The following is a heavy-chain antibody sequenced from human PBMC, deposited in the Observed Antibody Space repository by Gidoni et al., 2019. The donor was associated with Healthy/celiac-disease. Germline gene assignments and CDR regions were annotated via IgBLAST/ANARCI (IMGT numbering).Heavy chain of an antibody. D-gene: IGHD3-9*01. CDR1: GGSISSSSYY. V-gene: IGHV4-39*01. CDR3: ARRYFDWLFPWGRFDP. J-gene: IGHJ5*02. Sequence: QLQLQASGPGLVKPSETLSLTCTVSGGSISSSSYYWGWIRQPPGKGLEWIGSIYYSGSTYYNPSLKSRVTISVDTSKNQFSLKLSSVTAADTAVYYCARRYFDWLFPWGRFDPWGQGTLVTVSS. CDR2: IYYSGST.